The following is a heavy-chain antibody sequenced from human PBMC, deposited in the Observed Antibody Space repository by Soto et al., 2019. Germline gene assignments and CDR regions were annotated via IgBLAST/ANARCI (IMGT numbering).Heavy chain of an antibody. J-gene: IGHJ6*02. D-gene: IGHD2-15*01. CDR1: GYSFTSYW. CDR2: IHPGDSDT. V-gene: IGHV5-51*01. Sequence: SLKISCEASGYSFTSYWIGWVRQMPGKGLEWMGIIHPGDSDTKYSPSFQGQVTISVDKSITTAYLQWSSLKASDTAMYYCARTPGPEVAASLEHYYFSSMDVWGQGTTVTFSS. CDR3: ARTPGPEVAASLEHYYFSSMDV.